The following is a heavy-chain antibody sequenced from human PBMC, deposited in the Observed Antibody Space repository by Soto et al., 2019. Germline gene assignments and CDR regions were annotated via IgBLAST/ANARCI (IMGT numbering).Heavy chain of an antibody. D-gene: IGHD1-1*01. J-gene: IGHJ4*02. CDR1: GCTFSSYS. CDR2: ITYNGGTT. V-gene: IGHV3-23*01. Sequence: GGSLRLSCAASGCTFSSYSMAWVRQSPGRAPEWVSTITYNGGTTYYADSVLGRFTISRDNSKSTLSLQMNSLRAEDTALYYCARLHKNAWPIDYCGQGTLVTVSS. CDR3: ARLHKNAWPIDY.